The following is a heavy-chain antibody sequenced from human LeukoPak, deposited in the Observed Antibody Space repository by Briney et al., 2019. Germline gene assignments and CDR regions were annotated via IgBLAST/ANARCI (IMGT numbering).Heavy chain of an antibody. Sequence: GASVKVSCKASGYTFTSYYMHWVRQAPGQGLEWMGIINPSGGSTSYAQKFQGRVTKTRDMSTSTVYMELSSLRSEDTAVYYCATTVRGVRKSHNWFDPWGQGTLVTVSS. CDR3: ATTVRGVRKSHNWFDP. J-gene: IGHJ5*02. D-gene: IGHD3-10*01. CDR1: GYTFTSYY. V-gene: IGHV1-46*01. CDR2: INPSGGST.